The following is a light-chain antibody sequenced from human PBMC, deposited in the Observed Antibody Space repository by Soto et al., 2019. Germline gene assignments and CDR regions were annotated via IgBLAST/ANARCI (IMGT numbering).Light chain of an antibody. J-gene: IGLJ2*01. Sequence: QSALTQPASVSGSPGQSITISCTGTSSDVGTYKLVSWYRQHPGKAPKLMIYEGSKRPSGVSNRFSVSTSANTASLTISGLQAEDEADYYCCSYAGSSTYVVFGGGTKLTVL. CDR3: CSYAGSSTYVV. CDR1: SSDVGTYKL. CDR2: EGS. V-gene: IGLV2-23*01.